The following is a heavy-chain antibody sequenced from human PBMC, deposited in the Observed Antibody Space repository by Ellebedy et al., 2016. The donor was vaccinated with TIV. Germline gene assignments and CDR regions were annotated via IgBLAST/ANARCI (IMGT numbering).Heavy chain of an antibody. CDR3: ARDPEGAYYYGSAKFDY. Sequence: ASVKVSXKASGNTFTSHIIHWVRQAPGQRLEWLGWINAGNGHTKYSQKFQGRVTITRDTSASTVYVEMSSLRSEDTAVFYCARDPEGAYYYGSAKFDYWGQGTLVTVSS. D-gene: IGHD3-10*01. J-gene: IGHJ4*02. CDR1: GNTFTSHI. V-gene: IGHV1-3*01. CDR2: INAGNGHT.